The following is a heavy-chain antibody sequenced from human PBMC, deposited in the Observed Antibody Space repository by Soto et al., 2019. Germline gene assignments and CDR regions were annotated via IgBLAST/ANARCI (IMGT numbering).Heavy chain of an antibody. CDR1: GYSFTSYW. Sequence: GESLKISCKGSGYSFTSYWISWVRQMPGKGLEWMGRIDPSDSYTNYSPSFQGHVTISADKSISTAYLQWSSLKASDTAMYYCARFNYDSSGYYYRSAFDIWGQGTMVTVSS. CDR2: IDPSDSYT. D-gene: IGHD3-22*01. V-gene: IGHV5-10-1*01. CDR3: ARFNYDSSGYYYRSAFDI. J-gene: IGHJ3*02.